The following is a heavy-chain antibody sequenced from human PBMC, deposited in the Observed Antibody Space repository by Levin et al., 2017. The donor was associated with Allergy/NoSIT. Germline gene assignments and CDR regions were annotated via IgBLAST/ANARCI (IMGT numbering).Heavy chain of an antibody. D-gene: IGHD6-13*01. CDR2: ISTSSYT. J-gene: IGHJ3*02. CDR1: GFTFSSYS. Sequence: PGGSLRLSCAASGFTFSSYSMNWVRQAPGKGLGWVSCISTSSYTHYADSVKGRFTSSKGNAKNSLYLQMNSLRAEDTAVYYCAREYSSTNGTAFDIWGQGTMVTVSS. V-gene: IGHV3-21*01. CDR3: AREYSSTNGTAFDI.